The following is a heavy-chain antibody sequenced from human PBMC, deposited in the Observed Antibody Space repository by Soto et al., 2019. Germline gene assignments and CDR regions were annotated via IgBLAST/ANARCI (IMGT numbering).Heavy chain of an antibody. Sequence: PGESLKISCKGSGYSFTTYWIAWVRQMPGKGLEWMGIIYPGDSDTRYSPSFQGQVTISADNSISTAYLQWSSLKASDSAMYYCVSSFAGHVPSWFDFSGQGTLVTVSS. CDR3: VSSFAGHVPSWFDF. CDR2: IYPGDSDT. J-gene: IGHJ5*01. CDR1: GYSFTTYW. V-gene: IGHV5-51*01.